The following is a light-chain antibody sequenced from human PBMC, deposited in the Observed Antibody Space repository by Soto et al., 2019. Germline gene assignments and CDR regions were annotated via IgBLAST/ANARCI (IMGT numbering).Light chain of an antibody. CDR2: RDS. J-gene: IGLJ1*01. V-gene: IGLV3-9*01. CDR3: QVWDSSSDV. Sequence: SYELTQPLSVSVALGQTARITCGGNNIGRKNVHWYQQKPGQAPVLVIYRDSNRPSGIPERFSGSNSGTTATLTISRAQAGDEADYYCQVWDSSSDVFGPGTKVTVL. CDR1: NIGRKN.